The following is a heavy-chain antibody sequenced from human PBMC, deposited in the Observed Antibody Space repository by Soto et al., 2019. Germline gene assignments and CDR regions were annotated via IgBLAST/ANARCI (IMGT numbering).Heavy chain of an antibody. J-gene: IGHJ5*02. CDR2: MNPNSGET. CDR3: ARVAVAARPRWYNWFDP. Sequence: QEQXVQSGAEVXXPXAXVXVSCXXXGYTXTXYXIXXXXXXXXXXXXXXGWMNPNSGETGYAQKFQGRVTMTRSASLSTAYLELSSLRSEDTAVYYCARVAVAARPRWYNWFDPWGQGTLVTVSS. V-gene: IGHV1-8*01. D-gene: IGHD2-15*01. CDR1: GYTXTXYX.